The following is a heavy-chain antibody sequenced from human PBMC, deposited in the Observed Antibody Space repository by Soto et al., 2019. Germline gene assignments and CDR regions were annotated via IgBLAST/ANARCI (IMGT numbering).Heavy chain of an antibody. CDR1: GFTFSYYW. V-gene: IGHV3-74*01. CDR2: IHSDGTTT. J-gene: IGHJ3*02. D-gene: IGHD6-25*01. CDR3: ASGYRCRFDI. Sequence: ELKLVESGGGLVQPGGSLRLSCAASGFTFSYYWMHWVRQAPGTGLVWVSHIHSDGTTTTYADSVKGRFTVSRDNTKYTLYLQMNSLRAEDTAVYYCASGYRCRFDIWGQGTVAIVSS.